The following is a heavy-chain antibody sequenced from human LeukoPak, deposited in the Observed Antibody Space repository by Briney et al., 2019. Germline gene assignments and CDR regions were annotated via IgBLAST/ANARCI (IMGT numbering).Heavy chain of an antibody. CDR1: GGSVSSDSSY. D-gene: IGHD3-9*01. V-gene: IGHV4-61*01. J-gene: IGHJ6*02. CDR2: IYYSGRT. Sequence: SETLSLTCTVSGGSVSSDSSYWNWIRQPPGKGLEWIGYIYYSGRTNYNPSLKSRVTISVDTAKNQFSLKLSSVTAADTAVYYCARDGTFDWLSFGLDVWGQGTTVTVSS. CDR3: ARDGTFDWLSFGLDV.